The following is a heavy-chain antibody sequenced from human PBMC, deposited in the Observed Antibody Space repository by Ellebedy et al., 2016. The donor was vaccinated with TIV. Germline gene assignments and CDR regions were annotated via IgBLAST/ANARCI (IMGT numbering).Heavy chain of an antibody. J-gene: IGHJ6*02. V-gene: IGHV1-69*06. CDR3: ASGGRRGDPSYYYYGMDA. CDR2: IIPIFGTA. CDR1: GYTFTSYG. D-gene: IGHD3-16*01. Sequence: SVKVSCXASGYTFTSYGISWVRQAPGQGLEWMGGIIPIFGTANYAQKFQGRVTITADKSTSTAYMELSSLRSDDTAVYYCASGGRRGDPSYYYYGMDAWGQGTTVTVSS.